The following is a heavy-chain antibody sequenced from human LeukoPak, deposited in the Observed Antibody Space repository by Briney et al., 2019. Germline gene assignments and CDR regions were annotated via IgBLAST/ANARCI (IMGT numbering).Heavy chain of an antibody. D-gene: IGHD7-27*01. V-gene: IGHV4-59*01. Sequence: SETLSLTCTVSGGSISSYYWSWIRQPPGKGLEWIGYTYYSGSTNYNPSLKSRVTISVDTSKNQFSLKLSSVTAADTAVYYCASPGPFVSPWAGFDYWGQGTLVTVSS. CDR2: TYYSGST. CDR1: GGSISSYY. CDR3: ASPGPFVSPWAGFDY. J-gene: IGHJ4*02.